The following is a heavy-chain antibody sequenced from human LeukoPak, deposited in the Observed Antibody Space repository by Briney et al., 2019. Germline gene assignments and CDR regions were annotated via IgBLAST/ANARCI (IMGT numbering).Heavy chain of an antibody. CDR1: GGSINNYY. J-gene: IGHJ3*02. D-gene: IGHD2-15*01. CDR2: IYTRGST. CDR3: ARGRYCSADICSGGDAFDI. V-gene: IGHV4-4*07. Sequence: SETLSLTCTVSGGSINNYYWSWIRQPAGKGLEWIRRIYTRGSTNYNPSLKSRVTMSVDTSKNQFSLKLSSVTAADMAVYYCARGRYCSADICSGGDAFDIWGQGTMVSVSS.